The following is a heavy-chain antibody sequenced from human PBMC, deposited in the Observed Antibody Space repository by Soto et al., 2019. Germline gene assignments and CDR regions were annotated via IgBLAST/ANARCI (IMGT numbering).Heavy chain of an antibody. CDR1: GYSFTSYA. CDR3: ARDSVVVAAYYYYGMDV. D-gene: IGHD3-22*01. J-gene: IGHJ6*02. V-gene: IGHV1-3*01. CDR2: INAGNGNT. Sequence: ASVKVSCKASGYSFTSYAMHWVRQAPGQRLEWMGWINAGNGNTKYSQKFQGRVTITRDTSASTAYMELSSLRSEDTAVYYCARDSVVVAAYYYYGMDVWGQGTTVTVSS.